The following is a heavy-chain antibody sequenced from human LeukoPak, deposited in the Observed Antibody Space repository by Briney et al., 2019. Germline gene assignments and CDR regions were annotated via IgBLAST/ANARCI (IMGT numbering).Heavy chain of an antibody. Sequence: PGGSLRLSCADSGFTFSSYLMSWVRQAPGKGLEWVANIKQDGSEKYYVDSVKGRFTISRDNAKNSLYLQMNSLRAEDTAVYYCAPDTLEAPFDPWGQGTLVTVSS. CDR3: APDTLEAPFDP. CDR2: IKQDGSEK. V-gene: IGHV3-7*02. CDR1: GFTFSSYL. J-gene: IGHJ5*02.